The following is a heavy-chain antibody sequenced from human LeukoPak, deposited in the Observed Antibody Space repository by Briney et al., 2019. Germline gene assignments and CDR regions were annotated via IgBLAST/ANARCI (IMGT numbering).Heavy chain of an antibody. CDR3: ARDFCSSTNCPFDY. V-gene: IGHV4-38-2*02. D-gene: IGHD2-2*01. CDR2: IFRSGIT. J-gene: IGHJ4*02. Sequence: SETLSLTCTVSGYSITSGYYWGWIRQFPGKGLEWIGSIFRSGITYYNPSLKSRVTMSVDTSKNQFSLKLSSVTAADTALYYCARDFCSSTNCPFDYWGQGTLVTVSS. CDR1: GYSITSGYY.